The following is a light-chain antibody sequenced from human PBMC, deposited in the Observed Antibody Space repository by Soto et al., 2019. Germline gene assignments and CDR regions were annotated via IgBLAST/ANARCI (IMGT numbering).Light chain of an antibody. CDR1: QSISNY. CDR2: AAS. CDR3: QQSYTTLFT. J-gene: IGKJ3*01. Sequence: DIQMPQSPSSLSASVGDRVTITCRASQSISNYLNWYQQTPGKAPKLLIYAASSLQSGVPSRFSGSGAGTDFTLTISSLQPDDVATYSCQQSYTTLFTFGPGTNVYI. V-gene: IGKV1-39*01.